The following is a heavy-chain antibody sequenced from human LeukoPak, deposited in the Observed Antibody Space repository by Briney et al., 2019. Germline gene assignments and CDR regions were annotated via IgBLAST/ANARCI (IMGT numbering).Heavy chain of an antibody. CDR2: IYYSGST. J-gene: IGHJ4*02. V-gene: IGHV4-59*01. D-gene: IGHD3-9*01. Sequence: PSETLSLTCTVSGGSISSYYWSWIRQPPGKGLEWIGYIYYSGSTNHNPSLKSRVTISVDTSKNQFSLKLSSVTAADTAVYYCARVRDDTAYYFDYWGQGTLVTVSS. CDR3: ARVRDDTAYYFDY. CDR1: GGSISSYY.